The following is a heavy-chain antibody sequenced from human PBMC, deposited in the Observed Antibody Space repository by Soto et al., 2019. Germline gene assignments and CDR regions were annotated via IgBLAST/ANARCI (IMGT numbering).Heavy chain of an antibody. Sequence: QLQLQESGPGLVKPSETLSLTCTVSGGSISSSNYYWGWTRQPPGKGLEWIGGISYSGSAYYNPSLKSRVTMSVDTSKNQFSLNLNSVTAADTAIYYCARMLVVATFDTWGQGTLVTVSS. J-gene: IGHJ4*02. CDR1: GGSISSSNYY. CDR3: ARMLVVATFDT. D-gene: IGHD3-22*01. CDR2: ISYSGSA. V-gene: IGHV4-39*01.